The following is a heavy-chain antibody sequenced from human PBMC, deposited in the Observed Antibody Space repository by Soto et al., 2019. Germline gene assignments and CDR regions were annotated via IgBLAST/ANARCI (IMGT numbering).Heavy chain of an antibody. CDR1: GGSISSYY. D-gene: IGHD3-3*01. CDR3: ASSWDYDFWSGYRFDY. CDR2: IYYSGST. J-gene: IGHJ4*02. V-gene: IGHV4-59*08. Sequence: SETLSLTCTVSGGSISSYYWSWIRQPPGKGLEWIGYIYYSGSTNYNPSLKSRVTISVDTSKNQFSLKLSSVTAADTAVYYCASSWDYDFWSGYRFDYWGQGTLVTVSS.